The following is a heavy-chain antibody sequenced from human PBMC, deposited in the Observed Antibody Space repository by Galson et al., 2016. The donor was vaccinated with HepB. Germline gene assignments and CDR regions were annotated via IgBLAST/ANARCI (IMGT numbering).Heavy chain of an antibody. CDR3: ASWRYSSGRNDSFDI. J-gene: IGHJ3*02. D-gene: IGHD6-19*01. CDR1: ELNCNNVA. Sequence: SMRFSCAGSELNCNNVAIQWARQAPGQELERVAVVSYDGITEYYVDSTKSRFTVSRDNSKNTIYLQMNSLRAEDAAVYYCASWRYSSGRNDSFDIWGQGTRVTVSS. CDR2: VSYDGITE. V-gene: IGHV3-30-3*01.